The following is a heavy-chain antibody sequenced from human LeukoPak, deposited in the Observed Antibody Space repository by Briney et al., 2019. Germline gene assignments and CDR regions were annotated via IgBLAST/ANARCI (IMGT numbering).Heavy chain of an antibody. CDR3: ARDHSPYDFWSGYYTYFDY. D-gene: IGHD3-3*01. J-gene: IGHJ4*02. V-gene: IGHV1-18*01. CDR2: ISGYNGNT. Sequence: ASVKVSCKASGYTFTNYGISWVRQAPGQGHEWMGWISGYNGNTKYAQKVQGRVTMTTDTSTSTAYMELRSLRSDDTAVYYCARDHSPYDFWSGYYTYFDYWGQGTLVTVSS. CDR1: GYTFTNYG.